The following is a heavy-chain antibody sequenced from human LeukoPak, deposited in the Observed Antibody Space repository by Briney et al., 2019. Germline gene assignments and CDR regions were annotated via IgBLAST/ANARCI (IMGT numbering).Heavy chain of an antibody. V-gene: IGHV5-51*01. D-gene: IGHD6-13*01. J-gene: IGHJ6*03. CDR2: IYPGDSDT. CDR3: ARHLAAAGTNYYYYMDV. Sequence: GESLKISCKGSGYSFTSYWIGWVRQMPGKGLEWMGIIYPGDSDTRYSPSSQGQVTISADKSISTAYLQWSSLKASDTAMYYCARHLAAAGTNYYYYMDVWGKGTTVTVSS. CDR1: GYSFTSYW.